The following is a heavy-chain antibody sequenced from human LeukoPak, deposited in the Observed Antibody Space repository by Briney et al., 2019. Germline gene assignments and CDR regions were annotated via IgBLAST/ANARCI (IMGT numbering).Heavy chain of an antibody. Sequence: SETLSLTCAVYGGFFSGYYWSWIRQPPGKGLEWIGEINHSGSTNYNPSLKSRVTISVDTSKNQFSLKLSSVTAADTAVYYCARGIGYGSGSYYYYMDVWGKGTTVTVSS. CDR2: INHSGST. V-gene: IGHV4-34*01. D-gene: IGHD3-10*01. CDR3: ARGIGYGSGSYYYYMDV. J-gene: IGHJ6*03. CDR1: GGFFSGYY.